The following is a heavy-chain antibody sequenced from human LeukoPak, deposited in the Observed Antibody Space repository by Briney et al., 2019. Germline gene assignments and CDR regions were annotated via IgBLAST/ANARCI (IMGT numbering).Heavy chain of an antibody. V-gene: IGHV5-51*01. CDR2: IYPGDSDT. Sequence: GESLKISCKGSGYSFTNYWIGWVRQMPGKGLEWMGIIYPGDSDTRYSPSFQGQVTISADKSISTAYLQWSSLEASDTAMYYCATKFYGSGSYLRYWGQGTLVTVSS. CDR1: GYSFTNYW. D-gene: IGHD3-10*01. J-gene: IGHJ4*02. CDR3: ATKFYGSGSYLRY.